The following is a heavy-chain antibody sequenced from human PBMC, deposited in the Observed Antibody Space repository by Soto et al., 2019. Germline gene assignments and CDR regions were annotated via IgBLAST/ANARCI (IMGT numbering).Heavy chain of an antibody. V-gene: IGHV4-30-2*01. J-gene: IGHJ5*02. CDR3: ARLVTASAGSWFDP. Sequence: PSETLSLTCAVSGGSISSYVSSGGFAWSWIRQPPGKGLEWIGYIYQSGRTYHNPSLKSRVTLSVDRSKNQFSLRLSSVTAADTAVYYCARLVTASAGSWFDPWGQGNLVTVSS. CDR1: GGSISSYVSSGGFA. D-gene: IGHD2-21*02. CDR2: IYQSGRT.